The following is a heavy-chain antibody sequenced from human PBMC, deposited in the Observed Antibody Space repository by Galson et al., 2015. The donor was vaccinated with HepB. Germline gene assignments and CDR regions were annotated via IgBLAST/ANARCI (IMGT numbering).Heavy chain of an antibody. CDR3: ATSYYYDSSGYYYLNY. Sequence: SCKVSGYTLTELSMHWVRQAPGKGLEWMGGFDPEDGETIYAQKFQGRVTMTEDTSTDTAYMELSSLRSEDTAVYYCATSYYYDSSGYYYLNYWGQGTLVTVSS. D-gene: IGHD3-22*01. V-gene: IGHV1-24*01. CDR2: FDPEDGET. CDR1: GYTLTELS. J-gene: IGHJ4*02.